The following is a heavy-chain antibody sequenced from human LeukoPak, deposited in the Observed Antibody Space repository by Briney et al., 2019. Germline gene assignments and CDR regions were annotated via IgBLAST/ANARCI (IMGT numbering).Heavy chain of an antibody. CDR2: IYTSGST. CDR3: AREVRASLLWPRVAYMDV. D-gene: IGHD3-10*01. V-gene: IGHV4-4*07. J-gene: IGHJ6*03. Sequence: SETLSLTCTVSGGSISSYYWSWIRQPAGKGLEWIGRIYTSGSTNYNPSLKSRVTMSVDTSKNQFSLKLSSVTAADTAVYYCAREVRASLLWPRVAYMDVWGKGTTVTISS. CDR1: GGSISSYY.